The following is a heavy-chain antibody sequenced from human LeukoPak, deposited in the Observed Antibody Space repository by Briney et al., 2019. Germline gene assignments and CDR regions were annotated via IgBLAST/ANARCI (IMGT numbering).Heavy chain of an antibody. J-gene: IGHJ6*03. CDR2: INPNSGGT. Sequence: GASVKVSCKASGYTFTGYYMHWVRQAPGQGLEWMGWINPNSGGTNYAQKFQGRVTMTRDTSISTAYMELSRLRSDDTAVYYCARDLGGYDGLYYYMDVWGKGTTVTVSS. CDR3: ARDLGGYDGLYYYMDV. CDR1: GYTFTGYY. D-gene: IGHD5-12*01. V-gene: IGHV1-2*02.